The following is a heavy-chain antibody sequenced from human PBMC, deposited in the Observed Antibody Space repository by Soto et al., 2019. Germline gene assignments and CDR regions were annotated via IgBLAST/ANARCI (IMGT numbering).Heavy chain of an antibody. CDR3: ARGGVTDSSGYAYDAFDI. J-gene: IGHJ3*02. D-gene: IGHD3-22*01. CDR2: ISAYNGNT. CDR1: GYTFTSYG. V-gene: IGHV1-18*04. Sequence: ASVKVSCKASGYTFTSYGISWVRQAPGQGLEWMGWISAYNGNTNYAQKLQGRVTMTTDTSTSTAYMELRSLRSDDTAVYYCARGGVTDSSGYAYDAFDIWGQGTMVTVSS.